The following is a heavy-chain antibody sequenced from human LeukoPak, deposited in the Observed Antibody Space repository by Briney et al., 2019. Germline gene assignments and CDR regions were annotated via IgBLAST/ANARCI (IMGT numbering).Heavy chain of an antibody. Sequence: GGSLRLSCAASGFALSSHWMTWVRQVPGRGPEWVANVNRDGSETYYLDSVKGRFTISKDNAKNSLYLQMNSLRAEDTALYHCARNNGLDVWGQGTTVTVSS. CDR1: GFALSSHW. V-gene: IGHV3-7*03. CDR2: VNRDGSET. J-gene: IGHJ6*02. CDR3: ARNNGLDV.